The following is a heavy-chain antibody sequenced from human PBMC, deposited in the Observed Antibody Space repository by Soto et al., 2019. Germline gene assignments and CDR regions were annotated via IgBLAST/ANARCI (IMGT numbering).Heavy chain of an antibody. D-gene: IGHD6-19*01. CDR2: VSHDGRNT. CDR1: GFTFSDYA. V-gene: IGHV3-30*03. CDR3: ARGGRQWLVTSDFNY. J-gene: IGHJ4*02. Sequence: VQLVESGGGVVQPGRSLRLSCAASGFTFSDYAMHWVRQAPGKGLEWVAVVSHDGRNTHYADSVKGRFTISRASSKNTVSLEMSSLRAEDTADYYCARGGRQWLVTSDFNYWGQGALVTVSS.